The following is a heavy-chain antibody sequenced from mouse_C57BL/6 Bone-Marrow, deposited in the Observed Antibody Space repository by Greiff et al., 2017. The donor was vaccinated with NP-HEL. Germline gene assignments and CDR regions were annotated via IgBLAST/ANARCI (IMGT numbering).Heavy chain of an antibody. Sequence: VQLLQSGAELARPGDSVNMSCKASGFTFTSYTMHWVHQRPGKGLEWIGYIILSSGYTKYNQKLKDKATLPADKSPSTAYMQLSILTSEDSAVYYSEKRDYYCGGKAMDYWGQGTSVTVSS. CDR2: IILSSGYT. J-gene: IGHJ4*01. D-gene: IGHD1-1*01. V-gene: IGHV1-4*01. CDR3: EKRDYYCGGKAMDY. CDR1: GFTFTSYT.